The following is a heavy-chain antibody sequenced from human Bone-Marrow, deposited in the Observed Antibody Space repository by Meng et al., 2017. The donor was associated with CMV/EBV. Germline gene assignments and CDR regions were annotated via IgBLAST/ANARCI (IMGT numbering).Heavy chain of an antibody. CDR2: IYYSGST. CDR1: GGSISSSSYY. Sequence: SETLSLTCTVSGGSISSSSYYWGWIRQPPGKGLEWIGSIYYSGSTNYNPSLKSRVTISVDTSKNQFSLKLSSVTAADTAVYYCARGSGNYDPHYYYGMDVWGQGTTVTVSS. D-gene: IGHD1-7*01. V-gene: IGHV4-39*07. J-gene: IGHJ6*02. CDR3: ARGSGNYDPHYYYGMDV.